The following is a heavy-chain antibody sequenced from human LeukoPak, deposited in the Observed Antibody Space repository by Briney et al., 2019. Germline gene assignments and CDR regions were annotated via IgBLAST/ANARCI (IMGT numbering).Heavy chain of an antibody. Sequence: GGSLRLSCAASGFTFSTYWMHWVRHAPGKGLVWVSRINGDGGSRNYADSVKGRFTISRDNAKNTLYLQMSSLRVEDTAVYYCASASSHRTAAGGDYWGQGTLVTVSS. V-gene: IGHV3-74*01. CDR2: INGDGGSR. D-gene: IGHD6-13*01. CDR3: ASASSHRTAAGGDY. J-gene: IGHJ4*02. CDR1: GFTFSTYW.